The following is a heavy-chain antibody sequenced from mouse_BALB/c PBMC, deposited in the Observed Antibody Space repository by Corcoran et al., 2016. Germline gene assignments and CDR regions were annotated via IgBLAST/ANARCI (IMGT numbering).Heavy chain of an antibody. CDR1: GYTFTVYN. J-gene: IGHJ3*01. V-gene: IGHV1-18*01. CDR2: INPNNGGT. Sequence: EVLLQQSGPELVKPGASVKIPCKASGYTFTVYNMDWVKQSHGKSLEWIGDINPNNGGTIYNQKFKGKATLTVDKSSSTAYMELRSLTSEDTAVYYWSRSDGNYVRFAYWGQGTLVTVSA. CDR3: SRSDGNYVRFAY. D-gene: IGHD2-1*01.